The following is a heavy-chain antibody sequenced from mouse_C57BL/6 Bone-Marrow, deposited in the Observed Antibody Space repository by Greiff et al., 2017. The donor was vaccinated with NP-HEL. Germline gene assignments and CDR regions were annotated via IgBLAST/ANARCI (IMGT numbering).Heavy chain of an antibody. J-gene: IGHJ3*01. V-gene: IGHV1-81*01. CDR3: ARRGAGTGFAY. Sequence: QVQLQQSGAELARPGASVKLSCKASGYTFTSYGISWVKQRTGQGLEWIGEIYPRSGNTYYNEKFKGKATLTADKSSSTAYMELRSLTSEDSAVYFCARRGAGTGFAYWGQVTLVTVSA. CDR2: IYPRSGNT. CDR1: GYTFTSYG. D-gene: IGHD4-1*01.